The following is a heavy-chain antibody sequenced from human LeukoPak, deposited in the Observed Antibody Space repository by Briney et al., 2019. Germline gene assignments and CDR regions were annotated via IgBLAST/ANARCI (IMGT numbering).Heavy chain of an antibody. Sequence: ASVKVSCKASGYTFTSYYMHWVRQAPGQGLEWMGIINPSGGSTSYAQKLQGRVTMTTDTSTSTAYMELRSLRSDDTAVYYCAGMGSGYAVGNWFDPWGQGTLVTVSS. CDR2: INPSGGST. CDR3: AGMGSGYAVGNWFDP. J-gene: IGHJ5*02. V-gene: IGHV1-46*01. D-gene: IGHD5-12*01. CDR1: GYTFTSYY.